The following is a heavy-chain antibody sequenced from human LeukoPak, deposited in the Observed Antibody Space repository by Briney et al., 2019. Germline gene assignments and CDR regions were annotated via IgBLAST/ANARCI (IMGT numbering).Heavy chain of an antibody. CDR1: GGTFSSYA. D-gene: IGHD1-26*01. V-gene: IGHV1-69*04. Sequence: SVKVSCKASGGTFSSYAISWVRQAPGQGLEWMGRIIPILGIANYAQKFQGRVTITADKSTSTAYMELSSLRSEDTAVYYCARDRAGSYESYDAFDIWGQGTMVTVSS. CDR3: ARDRAGSYESYDAFDI. J-gene: IGHJ3*02. CDR2: IIPILGIA.